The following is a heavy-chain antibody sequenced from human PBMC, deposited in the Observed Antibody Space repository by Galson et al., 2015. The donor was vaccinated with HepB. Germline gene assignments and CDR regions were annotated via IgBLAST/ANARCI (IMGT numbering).Heavy chain of an antibody. CDR1: GYSFTSYW. Sequence: QSGAEVKKPGESLKISCKGSGYSFTSYWIGWVRQMPGKGLEWMGIIYPDDSDTRYSPSFQGQVTISADKSISTAYLQWSSLKASDTAMYYCARPLEMAAIATGFDHWGQGTLVTVSS. CDR3: ARPLEMAAIATGFDH. CDR2: IYPDDSDT. D-gene: IGHD5-24*01. J-gene: IGHJ4*02. V-gene: IGHV5-51*01.